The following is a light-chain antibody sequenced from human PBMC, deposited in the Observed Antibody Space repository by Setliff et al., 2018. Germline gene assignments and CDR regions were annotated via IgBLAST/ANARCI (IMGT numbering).Light chain of an antibody. CDR3: SSYTTSGTYV. V-gene: IGLV2-14*03. CDR1: SSDVGGYNY. J-gene: IGLJ1*01. CDR2: DVT. Sequence: QSALTQPASVSGSPGQWITISCSGTSSDVGGYNYVSWYQQHPGKAPKFMIYDVTNRPSGISNRFSGSKSGNTASLTISGLQAEDDADYYCSSYTTSGTYVFGTGTKVTVL.